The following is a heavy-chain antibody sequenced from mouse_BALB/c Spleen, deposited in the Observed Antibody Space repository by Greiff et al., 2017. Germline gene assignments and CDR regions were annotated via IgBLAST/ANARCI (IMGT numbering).Heavy chain of an antibody. CDR2: IDTSDSYT. Sequence: VQLQQPGAELVMPGASVKMSCKASGYKFTDYWMPWVEQRPGQGLEWIGAIDTSDSYTSYNQKFKGKATLTVDESSSTAYMQLSSLTSEDSAVYYCARSDYASTMITAWFAYWGQGTLVTVSA. V-gene: IGHV1-69*01. CDR1: GYKFTDYW. J-gene: IGHJ3*01. D-gene: IGHD2-4*01. CDR3: ARSDYASTMITAWFAY.